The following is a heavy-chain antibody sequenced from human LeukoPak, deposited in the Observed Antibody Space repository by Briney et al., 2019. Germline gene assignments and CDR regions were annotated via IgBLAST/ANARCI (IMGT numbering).Heavy chain of an antibody. V-gene: IGHV3-43*02. J-gene: IGHJ6*02. CDR1: GFTFSDYA. Sequence: GGSLRLSCAVSGFTFSDYAMNWVRQAPGKGLEWVSSISGSGDSTYYADSVKGRFTISRDNSKNSLYLQMNSLRTEDTALYYCARDITSDLGYGMDVWGQGTTVTVSS. CDR3: ARDITSDLGYGMDV. CDR2: ISGSGDST. D-gene: IGHD3-16*01.